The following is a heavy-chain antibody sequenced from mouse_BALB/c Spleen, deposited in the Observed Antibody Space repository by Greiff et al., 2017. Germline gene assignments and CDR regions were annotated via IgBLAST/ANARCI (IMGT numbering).Heavy chain of an antibody. CDR1: GYTFTSYY. V-gene: IGHV1-53*01. CDR2: INPSNGGT. Sequence: QVQLQQSGAELVKPGASVKLSCKASGYTFTSYYMYWVKQRPGQGLEWIGEINPSNGGTNFNEKFKSKATLTVDKSSSTAYMQLSSVTSEDSAVYYCTRGCADWGQGTLVTVSA. CDR3: TRGCAD. J-gene: IGHJ3*01.